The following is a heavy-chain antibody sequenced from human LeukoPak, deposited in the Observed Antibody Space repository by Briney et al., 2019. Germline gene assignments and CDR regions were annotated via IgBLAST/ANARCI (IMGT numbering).Heavy chain of an antibody. Sequence: TPSETLSLTCTVSGGSLNSHYWAWIRQPPGKGLEWIGYIYYNGNTNYNPSLKSRVTISVDTSKNQFSLKLSSVTAADTAVYYCARGHIAVAGFDYWGQGTLVTVSS. CDR1: GGSLNSHY. CDR2: IYYNGNT. CDR3: ARGHIAVAGFDY. V-gene: IGHV4-59*11. J-gene: IGHJ4*02. D-gene: IGHD6-19*01.